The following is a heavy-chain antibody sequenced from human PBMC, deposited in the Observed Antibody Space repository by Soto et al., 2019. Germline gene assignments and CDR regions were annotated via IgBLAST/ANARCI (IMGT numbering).Heavy chain of an antibody. V-gene: IGHV3-23*01. CDR1: GFTFSSYA. Sequence: GSLRLSCAASGFTFSSYAMSWVRQAPGKGLEWVSAISGSGGSTYYADSVKGRFTISRDNSKNTLYLQMNSLRAEDTAVYYCARTYSSSWKTYWFDPWGQGTLVTVSS. CDR2: ISGSGGST. J-gene: IGHJ5*02. CDR3: ARTYSSSWKTYWFDP. D-gene: IGHD6-13*01.